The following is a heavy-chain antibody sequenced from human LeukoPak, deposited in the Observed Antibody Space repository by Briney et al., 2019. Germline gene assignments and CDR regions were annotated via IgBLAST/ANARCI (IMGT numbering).Heavy chain of an antibody. D-gene: IGHD3-22*01. CDR3: ASGPKAYYDSSGKYNWSDP. CDR1: GASISGSGYY. V-gene: IGHV4-39*07. CDR2: IYYSGST. J-gene: IGHJ5*02. Sequence: SETLSLTCAVSGASISGSGYYWGWIRQPPGKGLEWIGNIYYSGSTYYNASLKSRVTISVDTSKNQFSLKLSSVTAADTAVYYCASGPKAYYDSSGKYNWSDPWGQGTLVTVSS.